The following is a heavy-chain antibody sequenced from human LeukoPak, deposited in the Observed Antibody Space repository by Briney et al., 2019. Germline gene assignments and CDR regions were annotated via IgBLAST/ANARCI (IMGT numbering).Heavy chain of an antibody. V-gene: IGHV7-4-1*02. J-gene: IGHJ6*03. D-gene: IGHD3-3*01. CDR3: ARDSETYYDFWSGYYYYYYMDV. Sequence: ASVKVSCKASGYTFTSYAMNWVRQAPGQGLEWMGWINTNTGDPTYAQGFTGRFVFSLDTSVSTAYLQISSLKAEDTAVYYCARDSETYYDFWSGYYYYYYMDVWGKGTTVTVSS. CDR1: GYTFTSYA. CDR2: INTNTGDP.